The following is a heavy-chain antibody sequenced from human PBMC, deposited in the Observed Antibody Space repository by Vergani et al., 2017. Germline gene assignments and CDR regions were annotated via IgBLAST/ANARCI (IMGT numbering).Heavy chain of an antibody. D-gene: IGHD3-3*01. CDR3: ARETYNFWSGYQTGEFDI. CDR1: GFTFNDYG. J-gene: IGHJ3*02. Sequence: EVQLVESGGRVVRPGGSLRLSCIASGFTFNDYGMSWVRQAPGKGLEWVSGINWNGDTTGYAASVKGRFTISRDNAKKSLYLQMNRLRAEDTAFYHCARETYNFWSGYQTGEFDIWGQGTMVTVSS. V-gene: IGHV3-20*01. CDR2: INWNGDTT.